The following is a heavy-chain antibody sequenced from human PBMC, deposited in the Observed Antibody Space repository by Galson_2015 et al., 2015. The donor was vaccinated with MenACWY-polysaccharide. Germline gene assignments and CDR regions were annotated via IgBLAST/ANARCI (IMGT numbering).Heavy chain of an antibody. V-gene: IGHV3-7*01. CDR2: IKGDGSEK. J-gene: IGHJ4*02. CDR1: GFSFSIYW. CDR3: VRGGSWSEY. Sequence: SLRLSCAASGFSFSIYWMSWVRRAPGKGLEFVANIKGDGSEKYYVDSVKGRFTISRDNTKNSLYLQMNSLRVEDTAVYYCVRGGSWSEYWGQGTLVTVSS. D-gene: IGHD6-13*01.